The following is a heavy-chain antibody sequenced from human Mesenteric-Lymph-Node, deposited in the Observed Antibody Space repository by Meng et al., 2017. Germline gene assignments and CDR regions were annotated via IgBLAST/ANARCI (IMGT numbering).Heavy chain of an antibody. Sequence: GESLKISCEASGFTFSGYGMHWVRQAPGKGLEWVSSISSSSSYIYYADSVKGRFTISRDNAKNSLYLQMNSLRAEDTAVYYCARDLRDIVVVVAATPFYFDYWGQGTLVTVSS. CDR1: GFTFSGYG. CDR2: ISSSSSYI. D-gene: IGHD2-15*01. J-gene: IGHJ4*02. CDR3: ARDLRDIVVVVAATPFYFDY. V-gene: IGHV3-21*01.